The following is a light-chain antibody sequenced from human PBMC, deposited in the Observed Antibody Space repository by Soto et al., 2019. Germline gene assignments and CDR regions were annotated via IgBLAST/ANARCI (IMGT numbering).Light chain of an antibody. CDR2: DNT. CDR3: QSYDNTLGVV. Sequence: SVLTQPPSVSGAPGQGVTISCTGSSSNIGAGYDVHWYQQFPGTAPKLLISDNTNRPSGVPDRFSGSKSATSASLAITGLQAEDEADYYCQSYDNTLGVVFGGGTKVTVL. V-gene: IGLV1-40*01. J-gene: IGLJ2*01. CDR1: SSNIGAGYD.